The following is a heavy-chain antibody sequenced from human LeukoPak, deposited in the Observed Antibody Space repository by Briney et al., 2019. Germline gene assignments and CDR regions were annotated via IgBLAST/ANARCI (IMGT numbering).Heavy chain of an antibody. V-gene: IGHV4-59*01. J-gene: IGHJ4*02. CDR3: ARGGEAGLAD. CDR1: GASMSSYY. Sequence: SETLSLTCTVSGASMSSYYWTWIRQPPGKGLEWIGYIYSSGSTNSNPSLKGRVTISVDTSKNQFSLNLSSVTAADTAVYYCARGGEAGLADWGQGTLVTVSS. D-gene: IGHD4-17*01. CDR2: IYSSGST.